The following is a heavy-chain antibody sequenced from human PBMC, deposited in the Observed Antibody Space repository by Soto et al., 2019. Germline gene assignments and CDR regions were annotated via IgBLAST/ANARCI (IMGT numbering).Heavy chain of an antibody. J-gene: IGHJ6*02. V-gene: IGHV1-3*01. Sequence: ASVKVSCKASGYTFTSYGIHWVRQAPGQRLEWTGWINAGNGNTKYSEKFQGRVTITRDTSASTAYLELSSLRSEDTAVYYCARDPNDSSGYSHHYYYGTDVWGQGTTVTVSS. CDR2: INAGNGNT. D-gene: IGHD3-22*01. CDR3: ARDPNDSSGYSHHYYYGTDV. CDR1: GYTFTSYG.